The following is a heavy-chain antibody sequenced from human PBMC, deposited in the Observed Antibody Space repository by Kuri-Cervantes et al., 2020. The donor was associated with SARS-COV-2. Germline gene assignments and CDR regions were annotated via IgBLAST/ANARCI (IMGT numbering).Heavy chain of an antibody. CDR3: TRHWTG. J-gene: IGHJ4*02. Sequence: GGSLRLSCVASGFTFEDYAMHWVRQAPGKGLEWVAGISGNGASTYYADSAKGRFTISRDNSKNTLYLQMNSLTVEDTAVYYCTRHWTGWGQGALVTVSS. CDR1: GFTFEDYA. CDR2: ISGNGAST. V-gene: IGHV3-23*01. D-gene: IGHD3/OR15-3a*01.